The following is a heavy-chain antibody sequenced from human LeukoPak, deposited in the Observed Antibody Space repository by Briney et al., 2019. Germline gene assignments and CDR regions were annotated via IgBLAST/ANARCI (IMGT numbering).Heavy chain of an antibody. CDR3: ATGGTSRSWHYYFDY. J-gene: IGHJ4*02. V-gene: IGHV3-30-3*01. CDR1: GFAFSTYA. D-gene: IGHD6-13*01. CDR2: ISYEGSNK. Sequence: PGGSLRLSCVGSGFAFSTYAINWVRQAPGKGLEWVAVISYEGSNKYYADSVKGRFTISRDNSKNTVYLQMNSLKGEDTSVYYCATGGTSRSWHYYFDYWGQGTLVTVSS.